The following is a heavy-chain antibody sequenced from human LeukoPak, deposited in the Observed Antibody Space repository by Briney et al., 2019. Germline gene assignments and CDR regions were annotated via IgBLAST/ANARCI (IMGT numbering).Heavy chain of an antibody. Sequence: ASVKVSCKASGYTFTGYHMHWVRQAPGQGLEWMGWINPNSGGTNYAQKFQGRVTMTRDTSISTAYMELSRLRSDDTAVYYCARVNYYDSSGYYADFDYWGQGTLVTVSS. V-gene: IGHV1-2*02. D-gene: IGHD3-22*01. CDR3: ARVNYYDSSGYYADFDY. J-gene: IGHJ4*02. CDR1: GYTFTGYH. CDR2: INPNSGGT.